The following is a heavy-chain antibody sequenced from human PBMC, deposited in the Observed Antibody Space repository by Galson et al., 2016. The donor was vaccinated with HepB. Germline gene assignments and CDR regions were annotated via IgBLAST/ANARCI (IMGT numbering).Heavy chain of an antibody. Sequence: SLRLSCAASGFTLRSYAMHWVRQAPGKGLEWVAITSYDGNYKYYADSVKGRFTISRDNSKNTLYLQSNSLRTGDTAVYYCARSRIPGYCAAAVCHSFDYWGQGTLVTVSS. CDR1: GFTLRSYA. CDR2: TSYDGNYK. J-gene: IGHJ4*02. V-gene: IGHV3-30*03. CDR3: ARSRIPGYCAAAVCHSFDY. D-gene: IGHD2-8*02.